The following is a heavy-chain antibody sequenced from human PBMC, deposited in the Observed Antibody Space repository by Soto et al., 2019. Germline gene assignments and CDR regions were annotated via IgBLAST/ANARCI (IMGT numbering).Heavy chain of an antibody. D-gene: IGHD5-18*01. CDR2: INHSGST. Sequence: SETLSLTCAVYGGSFSGYYWSWIRQPPGKGLEWIGEINHSGSTNYNPSLKSRVTISVDTSKNQFSLKLSSVTAADTAVYYCAREPGYSYGYYFDYWGQGTLVTVSS. V-gene: IGHV4-34*01. CDR1: GGSFSGYY. CDR3: AREPGYSYGYYFDY. J-gene: IGHJ4*02.